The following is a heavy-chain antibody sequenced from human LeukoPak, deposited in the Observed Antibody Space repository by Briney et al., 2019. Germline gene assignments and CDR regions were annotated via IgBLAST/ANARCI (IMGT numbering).Heavy chain of an antibody. CDR1: GGSISSYY. V-gene: IGHV4-59*01. J-gene: IGHJ5*02. CDR2: IYYSGST. D-gene: IGHD2-2*01. Sequence: PSETLSLTCTVSGGSISSYYWSWIRQPPGKGLEWIGYIYYSGSTNYNPSLKSRVTISVDTSKNQFSLKLSSVTAADTAVYYCAGTPLGYCSSTSCLRVWFDPWGQGTLVTVSS. CDR3: AGTPLGYCSSTSCLRVWFDP.